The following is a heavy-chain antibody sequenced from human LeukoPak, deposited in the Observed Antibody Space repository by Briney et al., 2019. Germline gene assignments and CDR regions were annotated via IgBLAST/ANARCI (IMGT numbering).Heavy chain of an antibody. J-gene: IGHJ4*02. Sequence: PSETLSLTCAVSGYSISSGYYWGWIRQPPGKGLEWIGSIYHSGSTYYNPSLKSRVTISVDTSKNQFSLKLSSVTAADTAVYYCARQPMILLDPSFDYWGQGTLATVSS. V-gene: IGHV4-38-2*01. D-gene: IGHD3-22*01. CDR1: GYSISSGYY. CDR3: ARQPMILLDPSFDY. CDR2: IYHSGST.